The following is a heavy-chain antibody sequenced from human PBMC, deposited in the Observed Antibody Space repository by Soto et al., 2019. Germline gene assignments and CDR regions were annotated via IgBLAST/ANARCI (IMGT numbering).Heavy chain of an antibody. CDR3: AKVEMATPSGYYFDY. CDR1: GFTFSSYA. J-gene: IGHJ4*02. D-gene: IGHD5-12*01. V-gene: IGHV3-23*01. CDR2: ISGSGGST. Sequence: GGSLILSCAASGFTFSSYAMSWVRQAPGKGLEWVSAISGSGGSTYYADSVKGRFTISRDNSKNTLYLQMNSLRAEDTAVYYCAKVEMATPSGYYFDYWGQGTLVTVSS.